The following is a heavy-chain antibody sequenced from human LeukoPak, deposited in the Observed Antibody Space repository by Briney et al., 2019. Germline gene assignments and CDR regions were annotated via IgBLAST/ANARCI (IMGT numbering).Heavy chain of an antibody. CDR2: IFPADSDT. CDR3: ARHNSSGSDIDY. CDR1: GYSFTSYW. V-gene: IGHV5-51*03. Sequence: PGESLKISCTGSGYSFTSYWIGWVRQMPGKGLEWMGIIFPADSDTRYSPSFQGQVTISADKSIITAYLQWSSLKASDSATYYCARHNSSGSDIDYWGQGTLVTVSS. D-gene: IGHD3-22*01. J-gene: IGHJ4*02.